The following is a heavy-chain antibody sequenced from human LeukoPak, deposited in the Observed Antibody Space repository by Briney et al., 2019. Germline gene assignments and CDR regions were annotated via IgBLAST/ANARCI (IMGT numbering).Heavy chain of an antibody. CDR1: GGSISSGGYY. J-gene: IGHJ4*02. D-gene: IGHD3-22*01. CDR3: ARVQDDSSGYPQEIDY. Sequence: SQTLSLTCTVSGGSISSGGYYWSWIRQPPGKGLEWIGYIYYSGSTNYNPSLKSRVTIPVDTSKNQFSLKLSSVTAADTAVYYCARVQDDSSGYPQEIDYWGQGTLVTVSS. CDR2: IYYSGST. V-gene: IGHV4-61*08.